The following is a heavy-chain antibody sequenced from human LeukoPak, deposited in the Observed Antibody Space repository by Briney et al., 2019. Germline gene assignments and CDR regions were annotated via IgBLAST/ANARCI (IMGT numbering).Heavy chain of an antibody. CDR3: SRGGDASKAGKY. CDR1: GGSISSSSYY. J-gene: IGHJ4*02. Sequence: SETLSLTCTVSGGSISSSSYYWGWIRQPPGKGLEWIGEIHPSGSPSYNPSLESRTIISVDASKNQFSLILNSVTAADTALYFCSRGGDASKAGKYWGQGALVTVSS. V-gene: IGHV4-39*07. CDR2: IHPSGSP. D-gene: IGHD3-10*01.